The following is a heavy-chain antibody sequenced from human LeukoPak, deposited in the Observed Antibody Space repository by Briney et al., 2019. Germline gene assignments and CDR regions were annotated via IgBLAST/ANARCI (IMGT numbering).Heavy chain of an antibody. D-gene: IGHD4-23*01. V-gene: IGHV3-30*14. CDR2: ISYDGSNK. J-gene: IGHJ4*02. Sequence: GGSLRLSCAASGFTFSTYAMHWVRQAPGKGLEWVAVISYDGSNKYYADSVKGRFTFSRDNSKNTLYLQVNSLRAEDTAVYYCARRGDGGRSFDYWGQGTLVTVSS. CDR3: ARRGDGGRSFDY. CDR1: GFTFSTYA.